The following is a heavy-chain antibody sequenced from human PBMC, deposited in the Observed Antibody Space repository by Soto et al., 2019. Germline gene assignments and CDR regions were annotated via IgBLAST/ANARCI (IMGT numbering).Heavy chain of an antibody. D-gene: IGHD3-10*01. V-gene: IGHV3-30*18. CDR1: GFTFRTYG. J-gene: IGHJ3*02. Sequence: QMQLAESGGNVVQPGRSLRLSCVASGFTFRTYGMHWVRQAPGKGLEWVATISHDGNKEYYADSVKGRFTVSRDNSRDTIYLDMNSVRADDTAVYYCAKDMGPSPRPPDSLDIWGQGTVVIVSS. CDR3: AKDMGPSPRPPDSLDI. CDR2: ISHDGNKE.